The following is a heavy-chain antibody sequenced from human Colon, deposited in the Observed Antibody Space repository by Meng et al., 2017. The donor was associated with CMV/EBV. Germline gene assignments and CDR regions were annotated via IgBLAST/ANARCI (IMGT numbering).Heavy chain of an antibody. CDR1: GFIFESYE. CDR2: ISGTGITI. D-gene: IGHD1-26*01. V-gene: IGHV3-48*03. Sequence: GGSLRLSCRASGFIFESYEMMWFRQAPGKGLECISYISGTGITIHYADSVKGRFTISRDNAEDSLYLQMNSLAVEDTAVYYCASIDKSAFHMWGQGTMVTVSS. J-gene: IGHJ3*02. CDR3: ASIDKSAFHM.